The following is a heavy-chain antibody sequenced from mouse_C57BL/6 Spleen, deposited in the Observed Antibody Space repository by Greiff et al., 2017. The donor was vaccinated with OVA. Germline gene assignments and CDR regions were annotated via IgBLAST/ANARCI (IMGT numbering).Heavy chain of an antibody. Sequence: EVQLQQSGPELVKPGASVKIPCKASGYTFTDYNMDWVKQSHGKSLEWIGDINPNNGGTIYNQKFKGKATLTVDKSSSTAYMELRSLTSEDTAVYYCAREYYYGSSKLDWYFDVWGTGTTVTVSS. V-gene: IGHV1-18*01. CDR2: INPNNGGT. J-gene: IGHJ1*03. CDR1: GYTFTDYN. CDR3: AREYYYGSSKLDWYFDV. D-gene: IGHD1-1*01.